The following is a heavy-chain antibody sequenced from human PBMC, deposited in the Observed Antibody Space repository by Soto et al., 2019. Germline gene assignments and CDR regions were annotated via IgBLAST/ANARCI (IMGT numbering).Heavy chain of an antibody. D-gene: IGHD2-21*01. CDR2: LEHREAH. Sequence: LSLPCTVSGRTSSINADFWYSAWEPPTPGQGLVWIGALEHREAHYYNPPLTSRVVISADPSKNQFSLSLTAVPAADTGVYYCVKRSLLVAQTWGQGILVTVSS. V-gene: IGHV4-39*01. J-gene: IGHJ4*02. CDR1: GRTSSINADF. CDR3: VKRSLLVAQT.